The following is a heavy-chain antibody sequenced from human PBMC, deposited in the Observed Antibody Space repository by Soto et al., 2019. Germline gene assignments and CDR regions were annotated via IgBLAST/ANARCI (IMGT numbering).Heavy chain of an antibody. D-gene: IGHD2-15*01. CDR3: AGYPYTSYCSDGSCSYDAFDI. V-gene: IGHV1-8*01. CDR2: MNPNSGNT. J-gene: IGHJ3*02. CDR1: GYSFTSYD. Sequence: QVPMVQSGAEVKKPGASVKVSCRDSGYSFTSYDVNWVRQATGQGLEWMGWMNPNSGNTAFAEKFQAIVTMTRDTPVTTAYMELSGLTYVDTAVYYRAGYPYTSYCSDGSCSYDAFDIWDHGTVVTVSS.